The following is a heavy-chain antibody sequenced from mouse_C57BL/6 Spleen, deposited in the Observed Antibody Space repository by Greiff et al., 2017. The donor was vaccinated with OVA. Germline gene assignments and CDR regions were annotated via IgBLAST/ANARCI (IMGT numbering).Heavy chain of an antibody. D-gene: IGHD2-1*01. CDR2: INPGSGGN. V-gene: IGHV1-54*01. Sequence: QVQLQQSGAELVRPGTSVKVSCKASGYAFTNYLIEWVKQRPGQGLEWIGVINPGSGGNNYNEKFKGKATLTADKSSSTAYMQLSSLTSEDSAVYFCAKGSTGYFYAMDYWGQGTSVTVSS. J-gene: IGHJ4*01. CDR3: AKGSTGYFYAMDY. CDR1: GYAFTNYL.